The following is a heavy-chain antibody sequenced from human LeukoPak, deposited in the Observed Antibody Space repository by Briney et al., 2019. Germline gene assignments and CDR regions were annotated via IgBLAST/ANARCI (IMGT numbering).Heavy chain of an antibody. D-gene: IGHD2-21*01. J-gene: IGHJ1*01. CDR1: GFTFSSYW. CDR2: IYIDGSST. CDR3: AKEGDSAEYFQH. Sequence: GGSLRLSCAASGFTFSSYWMHWVRQAPGKGLVWVSRIYIDGSSTTYADSVKGRFTISRDNAKNTLYLQMNSLRAEDTAVYYCAKEGDSAEYFQHWGQGTLVTVSS. V-gene: IGHV3-74*01.